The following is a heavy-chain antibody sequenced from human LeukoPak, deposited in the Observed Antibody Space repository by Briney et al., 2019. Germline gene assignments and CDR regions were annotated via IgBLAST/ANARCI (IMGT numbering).Heavy chain of an antibody. CDR2: MNPNSGNT. D-gene: IGHD3-9*01. Sequence: ASVKVSCKASGYTFTSYDINWVRQATGQGLEWMGWMNPNSGNTGYAQKFQGRVTITRNTSISTAYMELSSLRSEDTAVYYCARGGGLYYDILTGYYKKGNYYYYMDVWGKGTTVTVSS. J-gene: IGHJ6*03. CDR1: GYTFTSYD. CDR3: ARGGGLYYDILTGYYKKGNYYYYMDV. V-gene: IGHV1-8*03.